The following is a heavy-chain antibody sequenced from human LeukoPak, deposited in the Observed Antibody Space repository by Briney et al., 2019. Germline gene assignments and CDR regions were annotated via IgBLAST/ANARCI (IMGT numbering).Heavy chain of an antibody. CDR1: GFTFSSYW. CDR3: ARGPYCDSTSCRSFFDY. D-gene: IGHD2-2*01. CDR2: IKQDGSEK. Sequence: PGGSLRLSCAASGFTFSSYWITWVRQAPGKGLEWVANIKQDGSEKYYVDSVKGRFTISRDNAKNSVSVQMNSLRAEDTAVYYCARGPYCDSTSCRSFFDYWGQGALVTVSS. J-gene: IGHJ4*02. V-gene: IGHV3-7*01.